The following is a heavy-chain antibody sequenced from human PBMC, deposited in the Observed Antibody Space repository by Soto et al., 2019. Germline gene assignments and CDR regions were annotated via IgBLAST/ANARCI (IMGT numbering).Heavy chain of an antibody. D-gene: IGHD1-26*01. CDR1: GDSVSTDRYF. Sequence: SETLSLTCSVSGDSVSTDRYFWTWIRQPPGKGLEWIAYISYTGDTNYNPSLKSRVTISIDTSRNQFSLTLTSVTAADTAVYFCARIVVGATVDLWGQGSLVTVYS. V-gene: IGHV4-61*01. CDR2: ISYTGDT. CDR3: ARIVVGATVDL. J-gene: IGHJ5*02.